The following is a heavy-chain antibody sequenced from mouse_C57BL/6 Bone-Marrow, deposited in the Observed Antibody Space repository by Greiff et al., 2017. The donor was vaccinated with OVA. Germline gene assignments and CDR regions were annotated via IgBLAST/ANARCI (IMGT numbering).Heavy chain of an antibody. Sequence: VQLQQSGPELVKPGASVKISCKASGYSFTGYYMNWVKQSPEKSLEWIGEINPSTGGTNYNQKFKAKATLTVDKSSSTAYMQLKSLTAEDSAVDYCARGGLLLRPIMDDWGQGTSVTVSS. CDR2: INPSTGGT. V-gene: IGHV1-42*01. J-gene: IGHJ4*01. D-gene: IGHD1-1*01. CDR1: GYSFTGYY. CDR3: ARGGLLLRPIMDD.